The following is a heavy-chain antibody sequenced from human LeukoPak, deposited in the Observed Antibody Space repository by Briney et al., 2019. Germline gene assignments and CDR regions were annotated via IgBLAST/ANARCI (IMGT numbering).Heavy chain of an antibody. V-gene: IGHV5-10-1*01. CDR1: GYSFTSYW. J-gene: IGHJ4*02. CDR2: IDPSDSYT. CDR3: ARLRWPRGGRSSFDY. Sequence: KHGESLKISCKGSGYSFTSYWISWVRQMPGKGLEWMGRIDPSDSYTNYSPSFQGHVTISADKSISTAYLQWSSLKASDTAMYYCARLRWPRGGRSSFDYWGQGALVTVSS. D-gene: IGHD3-10*01.